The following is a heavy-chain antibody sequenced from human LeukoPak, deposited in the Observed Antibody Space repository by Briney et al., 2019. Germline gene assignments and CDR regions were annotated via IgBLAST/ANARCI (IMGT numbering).Heavy chain of an antibody. V-gene: IGHV4-39*07. J-gene: IGHJ4*02. D-gene: IGHD3-22*01. CDR3: AGDSSGYYYIDD. CDR1: GGSISSSYY. Sequence: RSETLSLTCNVSGGSISSSYYWKWIRLPPGKGLEWIGSIYYSGTTHYNPSLKSRVTISIDTSKNQFSLKLSSVTAADTAVYYCAGDSSGYYYIDDWGQGTLVTVSS. CDR2: IYYSGTT.